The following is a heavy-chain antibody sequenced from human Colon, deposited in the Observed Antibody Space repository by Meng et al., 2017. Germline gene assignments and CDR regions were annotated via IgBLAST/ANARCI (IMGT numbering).Heavy chain of an antibody. D-gene: IGHD6-13*01. CDR2: ITGSGDTT. V-gene: IGHV3-23*01. CDR3: ASQRIASSGPPGY. CDR1: LFTVSSYA. Sequence: GESLKISCAASLFTVSSYAMSWVRQAPGKGLEWVSSITGSGDTTYYADSVKDRFTISRDNSKNTLHLQMNSLRVEDTALYFCASQRIASSGPPGYWGQGTLVTVSS. J-gene: IGHJ4*02.